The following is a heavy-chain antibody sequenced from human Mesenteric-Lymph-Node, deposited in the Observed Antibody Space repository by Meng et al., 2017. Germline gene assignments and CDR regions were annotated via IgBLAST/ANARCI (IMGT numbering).Heavy chain of an antibody. J-gene: IGHJ4*02. CDR2: IYHSGGT. V-gene: IGHV4-4*02. CDR3: ARDPYATGWAG. D-gene: IGHD6-19*01. Sequence: QIPLQESGPGLVKPSGTLSLTAAVSGGSISISTWWSWVRQPPGKGLEWIGEIYHSGGTNYNPSLRGRVTISLDKSKNQFSLTLRSVTAADTAVYYCARDPYATGWAGWGQGTLVTVSS. CDR1: GGSISISTW.